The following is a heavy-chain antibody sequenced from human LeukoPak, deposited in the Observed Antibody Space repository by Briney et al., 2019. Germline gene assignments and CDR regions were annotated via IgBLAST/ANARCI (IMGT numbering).Heavy chain of an antibody. CDR2: IYTSGST. Sequence: PSETLSLTCTVSGGPISSYYWSWIRQPAGKGLEWIGRIYTSGSTNYHPPLKSRVTISVDKSKNQFSRKLSSVTAADTAVDYCARWLAQRHTNDYWGQGTLVTVSS. V-gene: IGHV4-4*07. CDR1: GGPISSYY. J-gene: IGHJ4*02. D-gene: IGHD6-19*01. CDR3: ARWLAQRHTNDY.